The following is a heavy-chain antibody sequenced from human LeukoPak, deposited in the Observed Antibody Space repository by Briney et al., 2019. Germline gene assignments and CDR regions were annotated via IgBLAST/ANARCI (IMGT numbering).Heavy chain of an antibody. CDR3: ARGIRTPYGDYGKAYYYYYYMDV. CDR2: ISGSGGST. J-gene: IGHJ6*03. V-gene: IGHV3-23*01. D-gene: IGHD4-17*01. Sequence: PGGTLRLSCAASGFTFSSYGMSWVRQAPGKGLEWVSAISGSGGSTYYADSVKGRFTISRDNSKNSLYLQMNSLRAEDTAVYYCARGIRTPYGDYGKAYYYYYYMDVWGKGTTVTVSS. CDR1: GFTFSSYG.